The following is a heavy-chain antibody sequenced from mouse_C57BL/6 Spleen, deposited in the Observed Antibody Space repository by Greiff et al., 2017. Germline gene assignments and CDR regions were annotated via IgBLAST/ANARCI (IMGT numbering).Heavy chain of an antibody. D-gene: IGHD1-1*01. V-gene: IGHV5-16*01. CDR2: INYDGSST. CDR1: GFTFSDYY. J-gene: IGHJ4*01. Sequence: EVKLVESEGGLVQPGSSMKLSCTASGFTFSDYYMAWVRQVPEKGLEWVANINYDGSSTYYLDSLKSRFIISRDNAKNILYLQMSSLKSEDTATXYCARDQYYGSREAMDYWGQGTSVTVSS. CDR3: ARDQYYGSREAMDY.